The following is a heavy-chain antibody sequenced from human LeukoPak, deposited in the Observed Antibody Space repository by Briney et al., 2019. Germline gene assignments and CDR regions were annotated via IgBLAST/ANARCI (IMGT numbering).Heavy chain of an antibody. CDR1: GFTFSSYA. D-gene: IGHD2-21*02. CDR2: ISGSGGST. Sequence: GGSLRLSCAASGFTFSSYAMSWVRQAPGKGLEWVSAISGSGGSTYYADSVKGRFTISRDNSKNTLYMQMNSLRAEDTAVYYCANGLAYCGGDCYRAGAFDIWGQGTMVTVSS. CDR3: ANGLAYCGGDCYRAGAFDI. V-gene: IGHV3-23*01. J-gene: IGHJ3*02.